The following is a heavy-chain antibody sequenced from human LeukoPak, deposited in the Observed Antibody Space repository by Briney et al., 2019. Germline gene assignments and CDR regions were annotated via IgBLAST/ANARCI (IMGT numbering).Heavy chain of an antibody. CDR2: IDPSDSYT. CDR1: GYSFTSYW. D-gene: IGHD6-19*01. V-gene: IGHV5-10-1*01. J-gene: IGHJ4*02. Sequence: PGESLKISCKGSGYSFTSYWISWVRQMPGKGLEWMGRIDPSDSYTNYSPSFQGHVTISADKSISTAYLQWSSLKASDTAMYYCARLPSMAAVAGDYFDYWGQGTLVTVSS. CDR3: ARLPSMAAVAGDYFDY.